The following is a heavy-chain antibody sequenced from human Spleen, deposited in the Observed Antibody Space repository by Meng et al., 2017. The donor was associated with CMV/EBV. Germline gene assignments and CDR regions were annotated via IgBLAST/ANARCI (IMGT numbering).Heavy chain of an antibody. D-gene: IGHD1-26*01. V-gene: IGHV6-1*01. CDR2: TYYNTKWDN. Sequence: SGDSVSSNNATWNWIRLSPSRGLEWLGRTYYNTKWDNDYAESVRGRITINADTSKNHFSLQLNSVTPEDTALYYCAREVGLNWFDPWGQGTLVTVSS. CDR3: AREVGLNWFDP. CDR1: GDSVSSNNAT. J-gene: IGHJ5*02.